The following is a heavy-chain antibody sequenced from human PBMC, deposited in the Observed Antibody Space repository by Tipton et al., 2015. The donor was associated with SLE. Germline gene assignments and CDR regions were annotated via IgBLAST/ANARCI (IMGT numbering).Heavy chain of an antibody. CDR1: GGSISRHY. V-gene: IGHV4-59*08. Sequence: TLSLTCSVSGGSISRHYWSWFRQSPGKGLEWIGYVYYTGTTNYSPSLKSRVTISLDTSKNQFSLRLTSVTAADTAVYYCARQGDDGDYTAYWFDPWGQGTLVTVSS. D-gene: IGHD4-17*01. CDR2: VYYTGTT. CDR3: ARQGDDGDYTAYWFDP. J-gene: IGHJ5*02.